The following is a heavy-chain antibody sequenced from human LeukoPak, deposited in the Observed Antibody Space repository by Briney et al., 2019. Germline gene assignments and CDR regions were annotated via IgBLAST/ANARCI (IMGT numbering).Heavy chain of an antibody. CDR3: ARPYSYGYLFGC. V-gene: IGHV3-48*03. Sequence: GGSLRLSCAASGFTFSSYEMNWVRQAPGKGLEWVSYISSSGSTIYYADSVKGRFTISRANAKNSLYLQMNSLRAEDTAVYYCARPYSYGYLFGCWGQGTLVTVSS. J-gene: IGHJ5*01. CDR2: ISSSGSTI. D-gene: IGHD5-18*01. CDR1: GFTFSSYE.